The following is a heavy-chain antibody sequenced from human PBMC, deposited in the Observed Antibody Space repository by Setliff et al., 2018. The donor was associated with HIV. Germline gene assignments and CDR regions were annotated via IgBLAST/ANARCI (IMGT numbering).Heavy chain of an antibody. CDR2: TSAYNGNT. Sequence: GASVKVSCKASGYTFTSYGISWARQAPGQGLEWMGWTSAYNGNTNYAQKLQGRVTMTTDTSTSTAYMELRSLRSDDTAVYYCARGGSGYSYGYEYYGMDVWGQGTTVTVSS. J-gene: IGHJ6*02. V-gene: IGHV1-18*01. CDR1: GYTFTSYG. CDR3: ARGGSGYSYGYEYYGMDV. D-gene: IGHD5-18*01.